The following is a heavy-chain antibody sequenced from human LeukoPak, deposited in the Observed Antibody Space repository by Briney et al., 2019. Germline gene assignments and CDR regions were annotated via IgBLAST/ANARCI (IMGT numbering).Heavy chain of an antibody. CDR2: ISSSSSYI. D-gene: IGHD6-19*01. CDR1: GFTFSSYS. J-gene: IGHJ6*02. Sequence: SGGSLRLSCAASGFTFSSYSMNWVRQAPGKGLEWVSSISSSSSYIYYADSVKGRFTISRDNAKNSLYLQMNSLRAEDTAVYYCARRHPGIAVAGRPATYYYYGMDVWGQGTTVTVSS. CDR3: ARRHPGIAVAGRPATYYYYGMDV. V-gene: IGHV3-21*01.